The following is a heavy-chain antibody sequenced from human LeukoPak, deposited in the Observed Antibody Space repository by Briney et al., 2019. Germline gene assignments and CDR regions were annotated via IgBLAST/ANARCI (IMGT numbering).Heavy chain of an antibody. Sequence: SETLSLTCTVSGGSISSYYWSWIRQPPGEGPEWIGYIYYSGSTNYNPSLTSRVTISVDTSKNQFSLKLSSVTAADTAVYYCARGVGDYYFDYWGQGAQVTVSS. CDR1: GGSISSYY. J-gene: IGHJ4*02. CDR3: ARGVGDYYFDY. V-gene: IGHV4-59*01. D-gene: IGHD4-17*01. CDR2: IYYSGST.